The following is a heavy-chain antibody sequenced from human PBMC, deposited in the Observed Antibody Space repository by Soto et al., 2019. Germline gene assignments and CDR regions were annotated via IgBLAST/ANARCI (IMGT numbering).Heavy chain of an antibody. CDR1: GFTFSSYA. Sequence: GGSLRLSCAASGFTFSSYAMSWVRQAPGKGLEWVSAISGSGGSTYYADSVKGRFTISRDNSKNTLYLQMNSLRAEDTAVYYCAKLSAYYDYIWGSYRSGAFDIWGQGTMVTVSS. V-gene: IGHV3-23*01. CDR3: AKLSAYYDYIWGSYRSGAFDI. CDR2: ISGSGGST. J-gene: IGHJ3*02. D-gene: IGHD3-16*02.